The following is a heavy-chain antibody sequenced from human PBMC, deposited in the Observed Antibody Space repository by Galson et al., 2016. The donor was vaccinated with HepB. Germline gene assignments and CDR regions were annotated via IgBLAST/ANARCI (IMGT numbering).Heavy chain of an antibody. J-gene: IGHJ4*02. CDR3: STGPYGSGSYPFED. CDR2: IKSKVDGGTT. Sequence: SLRLSCAASGFTFSDAWMNWVRQAPGKGLEWVGHIKSKVDGGTTDYAAPVKGRFSISRDDSKNTQFLQVDNLKIEDTGVYYCSTGPYGSGSYPFEDWGQGTMVTVAS. CDR1: GFTFSDAW. D-gene: IGHD3-10*01. V-gene: IGHV3-15*07.